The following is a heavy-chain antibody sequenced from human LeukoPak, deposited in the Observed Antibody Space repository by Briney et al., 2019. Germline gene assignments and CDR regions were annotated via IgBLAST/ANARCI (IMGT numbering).Heavy chain of an antibody. V-gene: IGHV1-2*02. Sequence: ASVKVSCKSSGYTFTDYHMHWVRQAPGQGLEWMGWINPNSGGTNYAQKVQGRVTMTRDTSISTVYMELSRLSSDDTAVYYCARVAQQLASWLDPWGQGTLVTVSS. D-gene: IGHD6-13*01. J-gene: IGHJ5*02. CDR3: ARVAQQLASWLDP. CDR2: INPNSGGT. CDR1: GYTFTDYH.